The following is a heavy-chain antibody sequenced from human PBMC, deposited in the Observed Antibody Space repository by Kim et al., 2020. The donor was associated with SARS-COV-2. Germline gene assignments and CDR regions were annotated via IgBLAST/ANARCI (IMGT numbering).Heavy chain of an antibody. CDR3: ARAHLIVVVVAAGFDY. CDR1: GGSISSSSYY. Sequence: SETLSLTCTVSGGSISSSSYYWGWIRQPPGKGLEWIGSIYYSGSTYYNPSLKSRVTISVDTSKNQFSLKLSSVTAADTAVYYCARAHLIVVVVAAGFDYWGQGTLVTVSS. D-gene: IGHD2-15*01. CDR2: IYYSGST. V-gene: IGHV4-39*07. J-gene: IGHJ4*02.